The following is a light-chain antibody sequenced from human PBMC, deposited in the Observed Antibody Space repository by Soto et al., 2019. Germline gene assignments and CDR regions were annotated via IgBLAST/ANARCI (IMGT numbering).Light chain of an antibody. V-gene: IGLV3-21*02. CDR2: DDD. J-gene: IGLJ2*01. CDR3: QVWDSDTDHVV. CDR1: NIWSKS. Sequence: SYELTQPPSVSVAPGQTASFTCGGHNIWSKSVHWYQQEPGQAPILVIYDDDDRPSGIPGRFSGSNSGSAATLTISRVEAGDEADYYCQVWDSDTDHVVFGGGTKVT.